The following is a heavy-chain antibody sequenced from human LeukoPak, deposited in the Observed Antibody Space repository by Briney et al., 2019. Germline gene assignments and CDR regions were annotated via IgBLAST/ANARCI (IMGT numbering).Heavy chain of an antibody. CDR3: ARDYRDVLLWFGELSN. CDR1: GYTLTGYY. V-gene: IGHV1-2*02. D-gene: IGHD3-10*01. J-gene: IGHJ4*02. CDR2: INPNSGGT. Sequence: ASVKVSCKASGYTLTGYYMHWVRQAPGQGLEWMGWINPNSGGTNYAQKFQGRVSMTTDTSTSTAYMELRSLRSDDTAVYYCARDYRDVLLWFGELSNWGQGTLVTVSS.